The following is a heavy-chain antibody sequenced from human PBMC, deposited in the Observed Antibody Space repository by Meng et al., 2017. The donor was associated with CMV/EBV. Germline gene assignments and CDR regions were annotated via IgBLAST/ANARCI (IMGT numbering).Heavy chain of an antibody. D-gene: IGHD1-26*01. Sequence: GESLMISCAASGFTFSSYSMNWVRQAPGKGLEWVSSISSSSSYIYYGDSVKGRFTISRDNAKNSLYLQMNSLRAEDTAVYYCARASSGSYYLNWFDPWGQGTLVTVSS. J-gene: IGHJ5*02. CDR2: ISSSSSYI. V-gene: IGHV3-21*01. CDR1: GFTFSSYS. CDR3: ARASSGSYYLNWFDP.